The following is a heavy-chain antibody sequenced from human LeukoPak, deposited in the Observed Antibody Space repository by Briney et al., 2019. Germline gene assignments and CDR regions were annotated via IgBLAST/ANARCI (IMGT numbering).Heavy chain of an antibody. CDR2: IYYSGGRT. CDR1: GASISTYY. D-gene: IGHD2/OR15-2a*01. J-gene: IGHJ6*03. V-gene: IGHV4-59*01. CDR3: ARGYFGDSRPYYYYMDV. Sequence: SETLSLTCTVSGASISTYYWSWLRQPPGKGLEWIAYIYYSGGRTNYNPSLKSRVTISVDTSKNQFSLKLSSVTAADTAVYYCARGYFGDSRPYYYYMDVWGKGTTVTVSS.